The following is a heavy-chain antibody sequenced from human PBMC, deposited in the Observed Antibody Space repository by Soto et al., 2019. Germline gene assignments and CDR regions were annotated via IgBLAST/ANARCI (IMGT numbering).Heavy chain of an antibody. Sequence: QVQLQESGPGLVKPTQTLSLTCTVSGGSISSGGYYWSWIRRHPGKGLEWIGYIYHSGSTYYNPSLKSRVTISVETSKNQFSLKLSSVTAADTAVYYCAREAAGILNWFDPWGQGTLVTVSS. CDR1: GGSISSGGYY. CDR2: IYHSGST. CDR3: AREAAGILNWFDP. J-gene: IGHJ5*02. V-gene: IGHV4-31*03. D-gene: IGHD6-25*01.